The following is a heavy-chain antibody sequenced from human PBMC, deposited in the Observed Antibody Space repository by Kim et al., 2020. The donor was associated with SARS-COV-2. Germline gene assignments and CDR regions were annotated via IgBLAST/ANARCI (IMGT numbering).Heavy chain of an antibody. CDR2: IYHSGST. CDR3: ARDYYPYYDSSGYQQHDAFDI. CDR1: GYSISSGYY. D-gene: IGHD3-22*01. J-gene: IGHJ3*02. V-gene: IGHV4-38-2*02. Sequence: SETLSLTCTVSGYSISSGYYWGWIRQPPGKGLEWIGSIYHSGSTYYNPSLKSRVTISVDTSKNQFSLKLSSVTAADTAVYYCARDYYPYYDSSGYQQHDAFDIWGQGTMVTVSS.